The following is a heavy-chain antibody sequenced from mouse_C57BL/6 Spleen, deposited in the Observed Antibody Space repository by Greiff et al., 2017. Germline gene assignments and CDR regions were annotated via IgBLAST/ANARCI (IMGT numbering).Heavy chain of an antibody. CDR3: AREGDYYGHQAWFAY. D-gene: IGHD1-2*01. V-gene: IGHV5-4*01. J-gene: IGHJ3*01. Sequence: DVKLVESGGGLVKPGGSLKLSCAASGFTFSSYAMSWVRQTPEKRLVWVATISDGGSYTYYPDNVKGRFTISRDNAKNNLYLQMSHLKSEDTAMYYCAREGDYYGHQAWFAYWGQGTLVTVSA. CDR1: GFTFSSYA. CDR2: ISDGGSYT.